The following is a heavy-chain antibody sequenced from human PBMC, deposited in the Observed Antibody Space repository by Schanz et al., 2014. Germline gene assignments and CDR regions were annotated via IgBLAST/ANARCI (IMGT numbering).Heavy chain of an antibody. D-gene: IGHD3-10*01. J-gene: IGHJ4*02. Sequence: QVQLVQSGAEVKKPGSSVKVSCKASGGTFSSYSISWVRQAPGQGLEWMGRIIPILGIANYAQKFQGRVTITRDTLASTAYMEVSSLRSEDTAVYYCARGRGFYDYWGQGTLXTVSS. V-gene: IGHV1-69*02. CDR1: GGTFSSYS. CDR3: ARGRGFYDY. CDR2: IIPILGIA.